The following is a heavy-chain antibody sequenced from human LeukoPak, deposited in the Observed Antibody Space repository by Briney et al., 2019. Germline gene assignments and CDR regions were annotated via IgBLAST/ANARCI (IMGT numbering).Heavy chain of an antibody. Sequence: GESLKISCKGSGYSFTSYWIGWVRQMPGEGLEWMGIIYPGDSDTRYSPSFQGQVTISADKSISTAYLQWSSLKASDTAMYYCARAHYNWNYAVDYWGQGTLVTVSS. V-gene: IGHV5-51*01. CDR2: IYPGDSDT. D-gene: IGHD1-7*01. J-gene: IGHJ4*02. CDR3: ARAHYNWNYAVDY. CDR1: GYSFTSYW.